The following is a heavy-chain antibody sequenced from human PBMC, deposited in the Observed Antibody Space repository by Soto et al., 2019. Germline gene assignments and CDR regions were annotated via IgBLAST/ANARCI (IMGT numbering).Heavy chain of an antibody. V-gene: IGHV1-18*01. CDR2: ISAYNGNT. J-gene: IGHJ4*02. CDR3: ARGLWFGELLNFDY. Sequence: GASVKVSCKASCYTFTSYGISWVGQAPGQGLEWMGWISAYNGNTNYAQKLQGRVTMTTDTSTSTAYMELRSLGSDDTAVYYCARGLWFGELLNFDYWGQGTLVTVSS. CDR1: CYTFTSYG. D-gene: IGHD3-10*01.